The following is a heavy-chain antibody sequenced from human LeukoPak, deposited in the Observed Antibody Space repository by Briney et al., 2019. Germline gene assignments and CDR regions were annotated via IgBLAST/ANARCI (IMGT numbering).Heavy chain of an antibody. Sequence: GGSLRLSCAASGFTFSSYSMNWVRQAPGKGLEWVSYISSSSSTIYYADSVKGRFTISRDNAKNSLYLQMSSLRAEDTAVYYCARDALYCSSTSCHKNPFDYWGQGTLVTVSS. CDR1: GFTFSSYS. D-gene: IGHD2-2*01. V-gene: IGHV3-48*04. CDR2: ISSSSSTI. J-gene: IGHJ4*02. CDR3: ARDALYCSSTSCHKNPFDY.